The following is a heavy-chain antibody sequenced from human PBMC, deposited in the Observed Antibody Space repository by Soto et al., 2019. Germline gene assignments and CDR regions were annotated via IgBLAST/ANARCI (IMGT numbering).Heavy chain of an antibody. V-gene: IGHV3-11*04. Sequence: QVQLVESGGDLVKPGGSLRLSCAASGFTFSDYYMSRIRQTPGKGLEWVSYITQSGHATQYADSVRGRFTISRDNNKNSLYLQMNSLRVEDTGVYYCARAIRGYGAYGGYLGQGALVTVSS. CDR2: ITQSGHAT. CDR3: ARAIRGYGAYGGY. J-gene: IGHJ4*02. CDR1: GFTFSDYY. D-gene: IGHD5-12*01.